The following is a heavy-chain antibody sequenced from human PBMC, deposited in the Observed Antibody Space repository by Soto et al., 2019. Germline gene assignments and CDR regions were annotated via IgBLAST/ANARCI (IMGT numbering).Heavy chain of an antibody. Sequence: EVQLVESGGGLIQPGGSLKLSCAASGFTVGNNYMSWVRQAPGKGLEWVSLIYSTGTTKYADSVNGRFTVTRDNAKNTPYLQMNGLRAEDTAVYYCAKEGRGSGSHYNSFGYWGQGTLVTVSS. CDR3: AKEGRGSGSHYNSFGY. D-gene: IGHD3-10*01. CDR1: GFTVGNNY. V-gene: IGHV3-53*01. CDR2: IYSTGTT. J-gene: IGHJ4*02.